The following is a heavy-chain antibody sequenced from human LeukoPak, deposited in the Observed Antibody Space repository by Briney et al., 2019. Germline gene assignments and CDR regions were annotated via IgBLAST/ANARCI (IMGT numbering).Heavy chain of an antibody. CDR2: INPNSGGT. CDR1: GYTFTDYY. J-gene: IGHJ4*02. D-gene: IGHD1-14*01. Sequence: ASVKVSCKASGYTFTDYYMYWVRQAPGQGLEYMGWINPNSGGTFFAQKFQGRVTMTRDTSISAAYMELSSLRSDDTAVYYCASGPYTAFKFWGQGTLVSVSS. V-gene: IGHV1-2*02. CDR3: ASGPYTAFKF.